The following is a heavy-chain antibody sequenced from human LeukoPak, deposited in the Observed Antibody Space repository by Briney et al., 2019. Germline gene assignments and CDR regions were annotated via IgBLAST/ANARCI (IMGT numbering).Heavy chain of an antibody. V-gene: IGHV3-7*01. D-gene: IGHD1-26*01. CDR3: ARVQWELRGVGSYFDY. Sequence: GGSLRHSCAASGFTFSSYWMSWVRQAPGKGLEWVANIKQDGSEKYYVDSVKGRFTISRDNAKNSLYLQMNSLRAEDTAVYYCARVQWELRGVGSYFDYWGQGTLVTVSS. J-gene: IGHJ4*02. CDR2: IKQDGSEK. CDR1: GFTFSSYW.